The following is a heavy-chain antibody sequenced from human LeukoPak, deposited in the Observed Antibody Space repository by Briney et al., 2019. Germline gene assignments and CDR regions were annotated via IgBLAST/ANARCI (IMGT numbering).Heavy chain of an antibody. CDR2: ISYSGTT. D-gene: IGHD1-7*01. J-gene: IGHJ4*02. CDR1: GASISSNSYH. V-gene: IGHV4-39*02. CDR3: ASGPRATGSDWNWFDY. Sequence: SETLSLTCTVSGASISSNSYHWGWIRLSPGKGLEWIGTISYSGTTSYNPSLWSRLTISLDTSKIHFSLKLTSVTAADTAVYYCASGPRATGSDWNWFDYWGQGALVTVSS.